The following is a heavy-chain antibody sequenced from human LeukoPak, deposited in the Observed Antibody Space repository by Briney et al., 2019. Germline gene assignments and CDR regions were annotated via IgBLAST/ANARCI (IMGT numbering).Heavy chain of an antibody. CDR2: IKQDGSEK. Sequence: PGGSLRLSCAASGFTFSSYWMSWVRQAPGKGLEWVANIKQDGSEKYYVDSVKGRFTISRDNAKNSLYLQMNSLRAEDTAVYYCARDCGYCSSTSCYTGPTLDYWGQGTLVTVSS. D-gene: IGHD2-2*02. V-gene: IGHV3-7*01. CDR1: GFTFSSYW. J-gene: IGHJ4*02. CDR3: ARDCGYCSSTSCYTGPTLDY.